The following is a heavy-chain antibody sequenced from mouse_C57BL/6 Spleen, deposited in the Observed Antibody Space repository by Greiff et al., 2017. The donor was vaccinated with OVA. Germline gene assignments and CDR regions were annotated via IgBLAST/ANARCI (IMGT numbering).Heavy chain of an antibody. CDR3: ARSDGNTYDY. V-gene: IGHV5-17*01. Sequence: DVMLVESGGGLVKPGGSLKLSCAASGFTFSDYAMPWVRQAPEKGLEWVAYISRGCSTTYYADTVKGRFTISRDNAKNTLFLQRTSLRSEDTAMYYCARSDGNTYDYWGQGTTLTVSS. CDR2: ISRGCSTT. CDR1: GFTFSDYA. J-gene: IGHJ2*01. D-gene: IGHD5-1-1*01.